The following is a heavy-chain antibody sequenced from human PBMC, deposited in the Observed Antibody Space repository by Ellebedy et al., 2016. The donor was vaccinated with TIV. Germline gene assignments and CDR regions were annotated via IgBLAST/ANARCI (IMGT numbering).Heavy chain of an antibody. J-gene: IGHJ4*02. D-gene: IGHD3-10*01. CDR1: GFTFSSHG. CDR3: ARDLRRGRSGSFDY. Sequence: GESLKISCAASGFTFSSHGMAWVRQAPGKGLEWLSGITGGGDTTYYADSVKGRFTISRDNSKNTLFLQLSSLRAEDTAVYYCARDLRRGRSGSFDYWGQGTLVTVSS. CDR2: ITGGGDTT. V-gene: IGHV3-23*01.